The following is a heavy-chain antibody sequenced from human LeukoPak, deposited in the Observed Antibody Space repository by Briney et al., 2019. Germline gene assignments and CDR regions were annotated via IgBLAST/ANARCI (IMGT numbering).Heavy chain of an antibody. D-gene: IGHD6-19*01. CDR3: ARDEGSSGWLENLFDF. CDR1: GYTFTSFG. V-gene: IGHV1-18*01. CDR2: VSPYNGNT. J-gene: IGHJ4*02. Sequence: ASVKVSCKASGYTFTSFGISWVRQAPGQGLEWMGWVSPYNGNTNYAQRFQGRVTMTTDTSTSTAYVELRSLRSDDTAVYYCARDEGSSGWLENLFDFWGQGTLVTASS.